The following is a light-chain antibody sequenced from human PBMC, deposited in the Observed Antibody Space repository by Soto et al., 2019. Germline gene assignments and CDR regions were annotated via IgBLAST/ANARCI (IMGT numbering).Light chain of an antibody. V-gene: IGKV3-20*01. Sequence: EIVLTQSPGTLSLSPGERATLSCRASQSVSRSSLAWYQQKPGQAPRLLIYNTSSTPTGVPDRCSGSLSETYFPFIISRLEHDDFEQYYCQQYGSSRPTFGQGTKVEIK. CDR2: NTS. CDR3: QQYGSSRPT. J-gene: IGKJ1*01. CDR1: QSVSRSS.